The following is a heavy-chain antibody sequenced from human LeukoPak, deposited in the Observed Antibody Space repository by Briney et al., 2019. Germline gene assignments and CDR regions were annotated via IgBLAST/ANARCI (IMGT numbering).Heavy chain of an antibody. V-gene: IGHV4-39*07. CDR3: ARVPFPYDSSGYYFDY. J-gene: IGHJ4*02. D-gene: IGHD3-22*01. Sequence: PSETLSLTCTVSGGSISSSSYYWGWIRQPPGKGLEWIGSIYYSGSTNYNPSLKSRVTISVDTSKNQFSLKLSSVTAADTAVYYCARVPFPYDSSGYYFDYWGQGTLVTVSS. CDR2: IYYSGST. CDR1: GGSISSSSYY.